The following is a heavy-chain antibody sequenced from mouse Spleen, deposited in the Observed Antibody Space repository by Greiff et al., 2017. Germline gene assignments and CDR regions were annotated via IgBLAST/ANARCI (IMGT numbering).Heavy chain of an antibody. CDR3: VRNYRYDGPYFDY. CDR2: IRSKSNNYAT. D-gene: IGHD2-14*01. V-gene: IGHV10-1*01. J-gene: IGHJ2*01. Sequence: EVKVVESGGGLVQPKGSLKLSCAASGFSFNTYAMNWVRQAPGKGLEWVARIRSKSNNYATYYADSVKDRFTISRDDSESMLYLQMNNLKTEDTAMYYCVRNYRYDGPYFDYWGQGTTLTVSS. CDR1: GFSFNTYA.